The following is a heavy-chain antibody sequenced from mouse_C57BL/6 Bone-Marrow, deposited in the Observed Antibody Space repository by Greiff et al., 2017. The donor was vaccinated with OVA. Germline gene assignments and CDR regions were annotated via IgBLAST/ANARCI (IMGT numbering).Heavy chain of an antibody. Sequence: VQLKESGAELVKPGASVKLSCTASGFNITDYYMHWVKQRTEQGLEWIGRIDPEDGETKYAPKFQGTATITADTSSNTAYLQLSSLTSEDTAVYYCARNSWFAYWGQGTLVTVSA. CDR1: GFNITDYY. CDR2: IDPEDGET. CDR3: ARNSWFAY. V-gene: IGHV14-2*01. J-gene: IGHJ3*01.